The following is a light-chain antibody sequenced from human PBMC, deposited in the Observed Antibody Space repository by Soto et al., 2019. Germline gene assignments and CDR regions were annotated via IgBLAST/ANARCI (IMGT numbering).Light chain of an antibody. V-gene: IGKV3-20*01. J-gene: IGKJ3*01. Sequence: VVLTQSPATLSLSPGERATLSCRASQSVSSSYLAWYQQKPGQAPRLLIYGASSRATGIPDRFSGSGSGTDFTLTISRLEPEDFAVYYCQQYGSSPGFTFGPGTRWIS. CDR2: GAS. CDR1: QSVSSSY. CDR3: QQYGSSPGFT.